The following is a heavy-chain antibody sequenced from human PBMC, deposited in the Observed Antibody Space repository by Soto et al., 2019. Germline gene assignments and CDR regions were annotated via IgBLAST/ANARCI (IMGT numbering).Heavy chain of an antibody. D-gene: IGHD1-26*01. V-gene: IGHV4-34*01. J-gene: IGHJ6*02. CDR2: INHSGST. CDR1: GGSFSGYY. CDR3: ARGLGGSYSWYYYYGMDV. Sequence: PSETLSLTCAVYGGSFSGYYWSWIRQPPGKGLEWIGEINHSGSTNYNPSLKSRVTISVDTSKNQFSLKLSSVTAADTAVYYCARGLGGSYSWYYYYGMDVWGQGTTVTAP.